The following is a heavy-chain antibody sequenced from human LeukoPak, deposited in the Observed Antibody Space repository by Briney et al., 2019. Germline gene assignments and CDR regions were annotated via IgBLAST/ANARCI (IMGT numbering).Heavy chain of an antibody. V-gene: IGHV3-23*01. D-gene: IGHD5-12*01. CDR2: ISGSGGST. J-gene: IGHJ4*02. CDR3: AKDRSGYDIFDY. CDR1: GFTFSSYA. Sequence: GGSLRLSCAASGFTFSSYAVSWVRQAPGKGLEWVSAISGSGGSTYYADSVKGRFTISRDNSKNTLYLQMNSLRAEDTAVYYCAKDRSGYDIFDYWGQGTLVTVSS.